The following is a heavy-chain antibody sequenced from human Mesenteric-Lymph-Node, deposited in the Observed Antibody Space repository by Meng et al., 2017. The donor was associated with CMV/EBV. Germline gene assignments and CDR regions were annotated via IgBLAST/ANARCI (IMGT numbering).Heavy chain of an antibody. J-gene: IGHJ4*02. CDR2: INTGNGNT. CDR1: GYTFTTYA. D-gene: IGHD4-11*01. V-gene: IGHV1-3*04. Sequence: SCKASGYTFTTYAMHGVRQAPGQRPEWMGWINTGNGNTKYLQKFQDKVTITRDTSATTPYMELSSLTSEDTAVYYCARSRDNYLFDYWGQGTLVTVSS. CDR3: ARSRDNYLFDY.